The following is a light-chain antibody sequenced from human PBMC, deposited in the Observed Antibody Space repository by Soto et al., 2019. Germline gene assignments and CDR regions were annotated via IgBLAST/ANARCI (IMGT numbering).Light chain of an antibody. CDR3: AAWDDSLNGYV. CDR2: SNN. Sequence: QAVVTQPPSASGTPGHRVTISCSGSSSNIGSYTVNWYQQLPGTAPKLLIYSNNQRPSGVPDRFSGSKSGTSASLAISGLQSEDETDYYCAAWDDSLNGYVFGTGTKLTVL. CDR1: SSNIGSYT. V-gene: IGLV1-44*01. J-gene: IGLJ1*01.